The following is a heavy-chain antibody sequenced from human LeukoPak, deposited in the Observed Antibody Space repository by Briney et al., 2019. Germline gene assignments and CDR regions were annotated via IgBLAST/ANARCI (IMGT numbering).Heavy chain of an antibody. CDR1: GYTFTSYY. Sequence: ASVKVSCKASGYTFTSYYMHWVRQAPGQGLEWMGIINPSGDSTSYAQKFQGRVTMTRDMSTSTVYMELSRLTSDDTAVYYCARAGGRSWFDPWGQGTLVTVSS. V-gene: IGHV1-46*01. CDR2: INPSGDST. CDR3: ARAGGRSWFDP. J-gene: IGHJ5*02.